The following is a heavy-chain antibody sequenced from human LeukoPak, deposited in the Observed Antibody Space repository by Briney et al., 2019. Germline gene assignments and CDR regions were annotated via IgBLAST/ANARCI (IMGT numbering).Heavy chain of an antibody. CDR3: ARDPGYYYGSGSYYKRGEPFDY. V-gene: IGHV3-30-3*01. CDR1: GFTFSSYA. J-gene: IGHJ4*02. Sequence: LTGGSLRLSCAASGFTFSSYAMHWVRQAPGKGLERVAVISYDGSNKYYADSVKGRFTISRDNSKNTLYLQMNSLRAEDTAVYYCARDPGYYYGSGSYYKRGEPFDYWGQGTLVTVSS. CDR2: ISYDGSNK. D-gene: IGHD3-10*01.